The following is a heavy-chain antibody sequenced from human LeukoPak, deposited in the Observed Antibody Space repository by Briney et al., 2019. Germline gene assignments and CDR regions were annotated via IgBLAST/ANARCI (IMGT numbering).Heavy chain of an antibody. CDR2: ISGSGGRT. CDR1: GFSFSSNS. CDR3: AKNGDRGAYCTGGTCYPYFYYYMDV. D-gene: IGHD2-15*01. Sequence: PGGSLRLSCAASGFSFSSNSMSWVRQAPGKGLEWVSAISGSGGRTFYADSVKGRFTISRDNSKNTLYLQMNSLRAEDTAIYYCAKNGDRGAYCTGGTCYPYFYYYMDVWGKGTTVTI. J-gene: IGHJ6*03. V-gene: IGHV3-23*01.